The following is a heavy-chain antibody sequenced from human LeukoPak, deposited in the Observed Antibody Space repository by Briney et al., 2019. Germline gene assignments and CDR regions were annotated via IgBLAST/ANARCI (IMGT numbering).Heavy chain of an antibody. J-gene: IGHJ4*02. Sequence: GGSLRLSCGASGFTFSSHGMHWVRQAPGRGREWVAFIRNDGSDKYYADSVKGRFTISRDNSKNTLSVQMNSLRVQDTAVYYCVRDADWSFDYWGQGTLLTVSS. V-gene: IGHV3-30*02. CDR2: IRNDGSDK. D-gene: IGHD3-9*01. CDR1: GFTFSSHG. CDR3: VRDADWSFDY.